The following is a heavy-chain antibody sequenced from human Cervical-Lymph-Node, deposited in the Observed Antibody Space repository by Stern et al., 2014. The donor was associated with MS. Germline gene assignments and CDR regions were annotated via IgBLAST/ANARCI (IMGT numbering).Heavy chain of an antibody. J-gene: IGHJ6*02. CDR2: MNPNSGNT. CDR3: ARTDDYYYSMDV. V-gene: IGHV1-8*02. CDR1: GHTFTSDD. Sequence: QVQLVQSGAEVKKPGASVKVSCKASGHTFTSDDINWVRQATGPGLEWMGWMNPNSGNTGYAQKFQGRVTMTRNTSISTAYMELSSLRSEDTAVYYCARTDDYYYSMDVWGQGTTVTVSS.